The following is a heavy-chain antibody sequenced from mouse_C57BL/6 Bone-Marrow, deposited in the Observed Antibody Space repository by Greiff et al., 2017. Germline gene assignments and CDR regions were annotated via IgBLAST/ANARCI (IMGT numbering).Heavy chain of an antibody. CDR3: ARDRVLRRYYAMDY. D-gene: IGHD1-1*01. V-gene: IGHV3-6*01. J-gene: IGHJ4*01. Sequence: ESGPGLVKPSQSLSLTCSVTGYSITSGYYWNWIRQFPGNKLEWMGYISYDGSNNYNPSLKNRISITRDTSKNQFFLKLNSVTTEDTATYYCARDRVLRRYYAMDYWGQGTSVTVSS. CDR1: GYSITSGYY. CDR2: ISYDGSN.